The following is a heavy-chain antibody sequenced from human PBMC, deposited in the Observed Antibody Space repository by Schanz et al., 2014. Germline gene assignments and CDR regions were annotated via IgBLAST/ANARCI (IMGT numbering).Heavy chain of an antibody. CDR1: GFTFSNYA. J-gene: IGHJ4*02. CDR3: ARGTDWNLHY. D-gene: IGHD1-1*01. V-gene: IGHV3-23*03. Sequence: EVQLLESGGGLVRPGGSLRLSCAASGFTFSNYAMSWVRQAPGKGLEWVSVIYSGIGAYYADSVKDRFTVSRDSGQNSLYLQMNSLRAGDTAVYYCARGTDWNLHYWGQGALVTVSS. CDR2: IYSGIGA.